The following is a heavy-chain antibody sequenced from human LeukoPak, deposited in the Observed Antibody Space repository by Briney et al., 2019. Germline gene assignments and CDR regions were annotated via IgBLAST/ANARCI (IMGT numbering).Heavy chain of an antibody. CDR2: ISGSGTST. Sequence: GGSLRLSCAASGFTFGSCAMSWVRQAPGKGLEWVSGISGSGTSTYYADSVKGRFTISGDNSKNTLYPQMNSLRAEDTAVYYCAKSFRYSSGWYDYWGQGTLVTVSS. J-gene: IGHJ4*02. V-gene: IGHV3-23*01. CDR3: AKSFRYSSGWYDY. CDR1: GFTFGSCA. D-gene: IGHD6-13*01.